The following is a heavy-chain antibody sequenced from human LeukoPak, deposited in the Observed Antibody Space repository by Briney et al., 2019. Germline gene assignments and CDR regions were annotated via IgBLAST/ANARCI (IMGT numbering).Heavy chain of an antibody. D-gene: IGHD3-10*01. V-gene: IGHV1-2*02. CDR2: INPNSGGT. J-gene: IGHJ3*02. Sequence: ASVKVSCKASGYTFTSYDINWVRQAPGQGLEWMGWINPNSGGTNYAQKFQGRVTMTRDTSISTAYMELSRLRSDDTAVYYCARWAHGGDAFDIWGQGTMVTVSS. CDR3: ARWAHGGDAFDI. CDR1: GYTFTSYD.